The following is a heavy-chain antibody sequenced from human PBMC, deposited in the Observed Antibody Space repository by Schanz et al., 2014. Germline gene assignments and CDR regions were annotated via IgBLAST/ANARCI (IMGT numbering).Heavy chain of an antibody. Sequence: QVQLVQSGAEVKKPGASVKVSCKASGYSFTDYYIHWVRQAPGQGLEWMGWINPNSGGTNYPQKFQGRVTMTRDTSISTVYMELTRLTFDDTAIYYCARDSDVSKYNLFDSWGQGTLVTVSS. V-gene: IGHV1-2*02. J-gene: IGHJ5*01. CDR1: GYSFTDYY. CDR2: INPNSGGT. CDR3: ARDSDVSKYNLFDS.